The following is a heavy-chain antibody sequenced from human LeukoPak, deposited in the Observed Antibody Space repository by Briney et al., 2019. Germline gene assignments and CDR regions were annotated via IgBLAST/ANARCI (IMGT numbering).Heavy chain of an antibody. J-gene: IGHJ4*02. CDR3: ATRLYGDYRFDY. V-gene: IGHV4-61*08. D-gene: IGHD4-17*01. CDR2: IYYSGST. CDR1: GGSISSGGYS. Sequence: SETLPLTCAVSGGSISSGGYSWNWIRQSPGKGLEWVGYIYYSGSTNYNPSLKSRVTISVDTSKNQFSLKLSSVTAADTAVYYCATRLYGDYRFDYWGQGTLVTVSS.